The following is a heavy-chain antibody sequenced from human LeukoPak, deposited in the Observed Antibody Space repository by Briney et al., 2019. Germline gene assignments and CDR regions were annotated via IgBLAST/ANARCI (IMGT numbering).Heavy chain of an antibody. V-gene: IGHV4-39*01. CDR2: IYYSGST. D-gene: IGHD3-10*01. Sequence: SETLSLTCTVSGGSISSSSYYWVWIRQPPGKGLEWIGSIYYSGSTYYNPSLKSRVTISVDTSKNQFSLELTSVTAADTTVYYCARHSGSGSYHSPFGNWGQGTLVTVSS. CDR3: ARHSGSGSYHSPFGN. J-gene: IGHJ4*02. CDR1: GGSISSSSYY.